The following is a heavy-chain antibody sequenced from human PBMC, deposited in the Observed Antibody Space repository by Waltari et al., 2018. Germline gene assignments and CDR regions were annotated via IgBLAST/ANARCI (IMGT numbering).Heavy chain of an antibody. V-gene: IGHV1-2*06. Sequence: QVPLVQSGTEVKKVGASVMVSCKASGYIFTGHFINWVRQAPGQGLEWVGRINTRNANTNYAQKLQDRVTMTSDTPITTVYMELSSLRSDDKAVYYCALDRNYDFWTGRYGMDVWGQGTTVTVSS. CDR3: ALDRNYDFWTGRYGMDV. J-gene: IGHJ6*02. D-gene: IGHD3-3*01. CDR2: INTRNANT. CDR1: GYIFTGHF.